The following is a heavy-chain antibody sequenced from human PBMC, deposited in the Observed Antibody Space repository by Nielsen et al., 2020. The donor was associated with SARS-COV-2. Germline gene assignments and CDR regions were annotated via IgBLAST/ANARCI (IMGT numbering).Heavy chain of an antibody. D-gene: IGHD5-18*01. CDR2: INPSGGST. CDR3: ARDGSVDTAMAMGGYYYYGMDV. CDR1: GYTFTSYY. Sequence: ASVKVSCKASGYTFTSYYMHWVRQAPGQGLEWMGIINPSGGSTSYAQKFQGRVTMTRDTSTSTVYMELSSLRSEDTAVYYRARDGSVDTAMAMGGYYYYGMDVWGQGTTVTVSS. V-gene: IGHV1-46*01. J-gene: IGHJ6*02.